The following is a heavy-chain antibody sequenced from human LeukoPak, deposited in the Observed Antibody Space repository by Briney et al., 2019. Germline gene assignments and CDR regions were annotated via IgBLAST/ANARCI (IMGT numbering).Heavy chain of an antibody. CDR3: AKETARPAGVFEY. J-gene: IGHJ4*02. V-gene: IGHV3-23*01. Sequence: GGSLRLSCAASGFTFSSYAMTWVRQAPGKGLEWVSGISDSGGGTYYADSVKGRFTISRDNSKNTLYLQMNSLRAEDTAVYYCAKETARPAGVFEYWGQGTRVTVSS. CDR2: ISDSGGGT. CDR1: GFTFSSYA. D-gene: IGHD1-14*01.